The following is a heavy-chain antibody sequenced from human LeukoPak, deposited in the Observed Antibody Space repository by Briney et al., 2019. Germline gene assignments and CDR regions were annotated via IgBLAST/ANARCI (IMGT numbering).Heavy chain of an antibody. CDR1: GLTVSRNY. Sequence: GGSLRLSCAASGLTVSRNYMSWVRQAPGKGLESVSVIYSGGSTYYAESVRGRFTISRDNSRNTLYLQMNSLRVEDTAVYYCARVGGHWGQGTLVTVSS. D-gene: IGHD3-10*01. CDR3: ARVGGH. V-gene: IGHV3-53*01. J-gene: IGHJ4*02. CDR2: IYSGGST.